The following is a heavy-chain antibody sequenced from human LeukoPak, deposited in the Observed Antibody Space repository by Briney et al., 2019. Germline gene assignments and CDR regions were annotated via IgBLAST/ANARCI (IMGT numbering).Heavy chain of an antibody. V-gene: IGHV1-24*01. CDR2: FDPEDGET. CDR3: ATGMVPGYCSGGSCSSSGDY. J-gene: IGHJ4*02. D-gene: IGHD2-15*01. CDR1: GYTLTELP. Sequence: ASVKVSCKVSGYTLTELPIHWVRQAPGKGLEWMGGFDPEDGETIYAQKFQGRVTMTEDTSTDTAYMELSSLRSEDTAVYYCATGMVPGYCSGGSCSSSGDYWGQGTLVTVSS.